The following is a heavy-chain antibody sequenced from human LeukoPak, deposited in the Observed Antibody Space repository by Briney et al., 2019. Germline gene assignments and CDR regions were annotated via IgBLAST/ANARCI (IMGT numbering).Heavy chain of an antibody. D-gene: IGHD2-15*01. J-gene: IGHJ4*02. CDR3: ATARFCSGGACYAEH. CDR2: IYPGDSDT. CDR1: GYSFTTSW. Sequence: GESLKISCKGSGYSFTTSWIGWVRQMPGKGLEWMGIIYPGDSDTRYSPSFQGQVTISVDKSINTAYLQWGSLKASDTAMYYCATARFCSGGACYAEHWGQGTLVTVSS. V-gene: IGHV5-51*01.